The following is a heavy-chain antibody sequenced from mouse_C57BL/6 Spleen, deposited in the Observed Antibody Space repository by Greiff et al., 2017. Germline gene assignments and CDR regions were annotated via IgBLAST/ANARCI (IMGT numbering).Heavy chain of an antibody. V-gene: IGHV3-6*01. CDR3: ARQDYDVFDY. Sequence: EVQVVESGPGLVKPSQSLSLTCSVTGYSITSGYYWNWIRQFPGNKLEWMGYISYDGSNNYNPSLKNRISITRDTSKNQFFLKLNSVTTEDTATYYCARQDYDVFDYWGQGTTLTVSS. CDR1: GYSITSGYY. J-gene: IGHJ2*01. D-gene: IGHD2-4*01. CDR2: ISYDGSN.